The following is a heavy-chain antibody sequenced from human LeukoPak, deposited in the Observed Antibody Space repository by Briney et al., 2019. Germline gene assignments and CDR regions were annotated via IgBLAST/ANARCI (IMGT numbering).Heavy chain of an antibody. CDR3: ARDGEVGSRGVIPPTY. Sequence: GGSLRLSCAASGFTFSSYAMSWVRQAPGKGLEWVSAISGSGDSTYYADSVKGRFTISRDNSKNTLYLQMNSLRAEDTAMYYCARDGEVGSRGVIPPTYWGQGTLVTVSS. J-gene: IGHJ4*02. D-gene: IGHD3-10*01. CDR2: ISGSGDST. CDR1: GFTFSSYA. V-gene: IGHV3-23*01.